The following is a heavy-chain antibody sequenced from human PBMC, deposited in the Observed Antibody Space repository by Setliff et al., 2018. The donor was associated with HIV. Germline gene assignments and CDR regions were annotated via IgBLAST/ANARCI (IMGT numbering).Heavy chain of an antibody. V-gene: IGHV4-34*01. CDR3: ARQDYYYDSSGYYRWWEPFSWYFDL. CDR2: INHSGST. D-gene: IGHD3-22*01. CDR1: GGSITGYY. Sequence: SETLSLTCTVSGGSITGYYWSWIRQPPGKGLEWIGEINHSGSTNYSPSLKSRVTISVDTSKNQFSLKLSSVTAADTAVYYCARQDYYYDSSGYYRWWEPFSWYFDLWGRGTLVTVSS. J-gene: IGHJ2*01.